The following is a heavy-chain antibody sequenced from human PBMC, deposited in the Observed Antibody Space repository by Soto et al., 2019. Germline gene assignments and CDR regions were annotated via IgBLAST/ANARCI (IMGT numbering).Heavy chain of an antibody. Sequence: GGSLRLSCAASGFTFSSYAMSWVRQAPGKGLEWVSAISGSGGSTYYADSVKGRFTISRDNSKNTLYVQMNSLRAEDTAVYYCAKDRYDFWSGYFEFYYMDVWGKGTTVTVSS. D-gene: IGHD3-3*01. CDR1: GFTFSSYA. V-gene: IGHV3-23*01. CDR3: AKDRYDFWSGYFEFYYMDV. J-gene: IGHJ6*03. CDR2: ISGSGGST.